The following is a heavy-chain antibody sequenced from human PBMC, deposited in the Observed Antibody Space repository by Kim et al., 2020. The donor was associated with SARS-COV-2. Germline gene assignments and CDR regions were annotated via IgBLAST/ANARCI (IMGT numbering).Heavy chain of an antibody. D-gene: IGHD3-10*01. CDR3: ARLGSGNYQVGIDP. V-gene: IGHV4-39*01. J-gene: IGHJ5*02. CDR1: GGSISRSFDY. Sequence: SETLSLTCTVSGGSISRSFDYWGWIRQTPGKGLEWIGSIYYSGSTDYNSSLKSRVTMSVDTSKNQFSLRLSSVTAADTAVYYCARLGSGNYQVGIDPWGQGTLVTVSS. CDR2: IYYSGST.